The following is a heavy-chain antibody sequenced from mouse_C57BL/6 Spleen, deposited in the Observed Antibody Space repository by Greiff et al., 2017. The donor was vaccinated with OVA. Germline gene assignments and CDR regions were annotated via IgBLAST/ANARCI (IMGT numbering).Heavy chain of an antibody. CDR3: ATSGAPGY. Sequence: QVQLKQPGAELVKPGASVKLSCKASGYTFTSYWMQWVKQRPGQGLEWIGEIDPSDSYTNYNQKFKGKATLTVDTSSSTAYMQLSSLTSEDSAVYYCATSGAPGYWGQGTTLTVSS. D-gene: IGHD6-1*01. J-gene: IGHJ2*01. CDR1: GYTFTSYW. V-gene: IGHV1-50*01. CDR2: IDPSDSYT.